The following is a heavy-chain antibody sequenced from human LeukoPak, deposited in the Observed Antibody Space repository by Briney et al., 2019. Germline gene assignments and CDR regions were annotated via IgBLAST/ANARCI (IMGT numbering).Heavy chain of an antibody. CDR2: IYTCGST. J-gene: IGHJ6*03. CDR3: ARDSLLPSAMGYYYMDV. CDR1: GASISSGSYY. D-gene: IGHD2-2*01. V-gene: IGHV4-61*02. Sequence: SQTLFLTCTVSGASISSGSYYWSWIRQPAGKGLEWIGRIYTCGSTNHNPSLKSRVTISVDTSKNQFSLKLSSVTAADTALYYCARDSLLPSAMGYYYMDVWGKGTTVTVSS.